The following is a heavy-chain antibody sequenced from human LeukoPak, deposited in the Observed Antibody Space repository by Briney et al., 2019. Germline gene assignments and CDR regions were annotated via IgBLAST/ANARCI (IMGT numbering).Heavy chain of an antibody. CDR1: GFTFTNFA. CDR3: ARGDPYYYGSGSYYPNY. D-gene: IGHD3-10*01. CDR2: ISYDGSTK. Sequence: PGGSLRLSCAASGFTFTNFAVHWVRQAPGKGLEWVAFISYDGSTKYYADSVKGRFTISRDNSKNTLDLQMNSLRAEDTAVYYCARGDPYYYGSGSYYPNYWGQGTLVTVSS. J-gene: IGHJ4*02. V-gene: IGHV3-30*04.